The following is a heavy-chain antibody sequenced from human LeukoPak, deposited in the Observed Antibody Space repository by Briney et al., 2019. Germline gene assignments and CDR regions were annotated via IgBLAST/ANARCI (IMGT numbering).Heavy chain of an antibody. CDR2: IIPIFGTA. J-gene: IGHJ4*02. V-gene: IGHV1-69*13. D-gene: IGHD1-1*01. CDR1: GGTFSSYA. Sequence: GASVKVSCKASGGTFSSYAISWVRQAPGQGLEWMGGIIPIFGTANYAQKFQGRVTITADESTSTAYMELSSLRSDDTAVYYCATSPYNWNGRASDYFDYWGQGTLVTVSS. CDR3: ATSPYNWNGRASDYFDY.